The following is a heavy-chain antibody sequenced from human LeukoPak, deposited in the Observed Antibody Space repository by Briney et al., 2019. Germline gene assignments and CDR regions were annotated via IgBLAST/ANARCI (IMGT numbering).Heavy chain of an antibody. CDR2: IYYSGST. CDR1: GGSFSGYY. D-gene: IGHD3-9*01. CDR3: ARVLYYDILAGYPNWFDP. Sequence: PSETLSLTCAVYGGSFSGYYWGWIRQPPGKGLEWIGSIYYSGSTYYNPSLKSRVTISVDTSKNQFSLKLSSVTAADTAVYYCARVLYYDILAGYPNWFDPWGQGTLVTVSS. V-gene: IGHV4-34*01. J-gene: IGHJ5*02.